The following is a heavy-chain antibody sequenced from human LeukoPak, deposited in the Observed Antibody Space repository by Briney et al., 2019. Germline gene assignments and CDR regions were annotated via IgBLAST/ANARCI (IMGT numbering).Heavy chain of an antibody. CDR2: FFYSGST. D-gene: IGHD2-15*01. CDR3: ASSPRLRYCSGGSCNQYYFDY. CDR1: GGSISPYY. Sequence: SETLSLTCTVSGGSISPYYWSWIRQPPGKGLEWIGYFFYSGSTNYNPSLKSRVTISVDTSKNQFSLKLSSVTAADTAVYYCASSPRLRYCSGGSCNQYYFDYWGQGTLVTVSS. J-gene: IGHJ4*02. V-gene: IGHV4-59*08.